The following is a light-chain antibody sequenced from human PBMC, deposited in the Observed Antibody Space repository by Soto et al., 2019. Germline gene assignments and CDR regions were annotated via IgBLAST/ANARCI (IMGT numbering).Light chain of an antibody. CDR2: IND. CDR1: RSSIGSNS. CDR3: ASWDDRLKGYV. V-gene: IGLV1-44*01. J-gene: IGLJ1*01. Sequence: QSVLTQPPSVSGTPGQRVIISCSGSRSSIGSNSVNWYQQLPGTAPKLLIYINDQRPSEVPDRFSGSTSGTSVSLAISGLQSEDEADYYCASWDDRLKGYVFGTGTKVTVL.